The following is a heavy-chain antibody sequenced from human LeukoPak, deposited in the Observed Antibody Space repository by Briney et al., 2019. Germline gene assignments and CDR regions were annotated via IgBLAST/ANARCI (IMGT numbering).Heavy chain of an antibody. V-gene: IGHV3-30*03. CDR3: ARGVVVAALDY. CDR2: ISYDGSNK. J-gene: IGHJ4*02. D-gene: IGHD2-15*01. CDR1: GFTFSNYG. Sequence: PGRSLRLSCAGAGFTFSNYGMHWVRQAPCKGLEWVAVISYDGSNKYYADSVKGRFTISRDNSKNTLYLQMNSLRAEDTAVYYCARGVVVAALDYWGQGTLVTVSS.